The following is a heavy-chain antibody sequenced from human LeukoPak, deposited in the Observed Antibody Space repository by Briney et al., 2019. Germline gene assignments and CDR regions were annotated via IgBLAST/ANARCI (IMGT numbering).Heavy chain of an antibody. Sequence: SETLSLTCTVSGGSISSRNYYWGWIRQPPGKGLEWIGSMYHTGNIYHNPSLESRASISVDTSKNQFSVRLSSVTAADTAVYYCARHLYYYGSGSRYFDYWCQGTLVTVSS. V-gene: IGHV4-39*01. CDR1: GGSISSRNYY. CDR2: MYHTGNI. J-gene: IGHJ4*02. D-gene: IGHD3-10*01. CDR3: ARHLYYYGSGSRYFDY.